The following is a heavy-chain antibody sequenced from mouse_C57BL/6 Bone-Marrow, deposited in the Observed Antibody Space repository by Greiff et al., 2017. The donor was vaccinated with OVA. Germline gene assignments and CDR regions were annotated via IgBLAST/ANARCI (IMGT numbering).Heavy chain of an antibody. J-gene: IGHJ3*01. V-gene: IGHV14-4*01. Sequence: VQLKESGAELVRPGASVKLSCTASGFNIKDDYMPWVKQRPEQGLEWIGWIDPENGDTEYASKFQGKATITADTSSNTAYLQLSSLTSEDTAVYYCTTSMTTVVARAYWGQGTLVTVSA. CDR3: TTSMTTVVARAY. D-gene: IGHD1-1*01. CDR2: IDPENGDT. CDR1: GFNIKDDY.